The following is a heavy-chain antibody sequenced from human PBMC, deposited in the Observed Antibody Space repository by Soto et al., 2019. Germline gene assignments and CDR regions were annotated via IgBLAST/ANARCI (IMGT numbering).Heavy chain of an antibody. CDR3: AADLDSNYPNWFDP. D-gene: IGHD4-4*01. CDR1: GFTFTSSA. CDR2: IVVGSGNT. Sequence: ASVKVSCKASGFTFTSSAMQWVRQARGQRLEWIGWIVVGSGNTNYAQKFQERVTITRDMSTSTAYMELSSLRSEDTAVYYCAADLDSNYPNWFDPWGQGTLVTVSS. J-gene: IGHJ5*02. V-gene: IGHV1-58*02.